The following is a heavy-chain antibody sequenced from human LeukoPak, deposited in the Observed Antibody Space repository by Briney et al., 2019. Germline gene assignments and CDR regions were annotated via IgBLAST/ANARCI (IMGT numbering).Heavy chain of an antibody. CDR1: GGSFSGYY. Sequence: SETLSLTCAVCGGSFSGYYWSWIRQPPGKGLEWIGEINHSGSTNYNPSLKSRVTISVDTSKNQFSLKLSSVTAADTAVYYCARDVRYSSSWDRNYCYYYYMDVWGKGTTVTVSS. V-gene: IGHV4-34*01. D-gene: IGHD6-13*01. CDR3: ARDVRYSSSWDRNYCYYYYMDV. CDR2: INHSGST. J-gene: IGHJ6*03.